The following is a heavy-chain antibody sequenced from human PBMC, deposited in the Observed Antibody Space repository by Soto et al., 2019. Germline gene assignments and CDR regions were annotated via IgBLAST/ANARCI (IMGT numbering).Heavy chain of an antibody. CDR1: GFTFSSYN. CDR2: ISSSSSTI. V-gene: IGHV3-48*01. D-gene: IGHD6-13*01. J-gene: IGHJ4*02. Sequence: GGSLRLSCAASGFTFSSYNMNWVRQAPGKGLEWVSYISSSSSTIYYADSVKGRFTISRDNAKNSLYLQMNSLRAEDTAVYYCARPSLSAAAAGIDYWGQGTLVTVSS. CDR3: ARPSLSAAAAGIDY.